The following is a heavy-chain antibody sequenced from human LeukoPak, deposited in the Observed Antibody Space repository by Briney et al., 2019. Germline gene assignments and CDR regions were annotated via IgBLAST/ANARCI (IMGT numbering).Heavy chain of an antibody. V-gene: IGHV1-2*02. CDR3: ARDGSGSYYPY. D-gene: IGHD3-10*01. CDR1: GYTFTSYA. Sequence: ASVKVSCKASGYTFTSYAISWVRQAPGQGLEWMGWINPNSGGTNYAQKFQGRVTMTRDTSISTAYMELSSLRSDDTAVYYCARDGSGSYYPYWGQGTLVTVSS. J-gene: IGHJ4*02. CDR2: INPNSGGT.